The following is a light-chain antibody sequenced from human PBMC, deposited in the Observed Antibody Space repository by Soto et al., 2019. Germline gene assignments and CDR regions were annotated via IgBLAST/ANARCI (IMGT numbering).Light chain of an antibody. Sequence: EIVLTQSPGTLSLSPGERATLSCRASQSVSSSFLAWYQQRPGQAPRLLIFGSSYRATGIPDRFSCSGSGTDLTLTISRLEPEDFAVYYCQHYGDSPPEYTFGPGTNVDSK. CDR1: QSVSSSF. CDR2: GSS. V-gene: IGKV3-20*01. J-gene: IGKJ3*01. CDR3: QHYGDSPPEYT.